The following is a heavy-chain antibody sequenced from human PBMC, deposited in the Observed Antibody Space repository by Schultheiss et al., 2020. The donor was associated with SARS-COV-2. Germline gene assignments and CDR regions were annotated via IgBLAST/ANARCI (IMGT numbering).Heavy chain of an antibody. CDR3: ARGRRITIFGVVKGKAYYFDY. D-gene: IGHD3-3*01. CDR2: IYYSGST. Sequence: SETLSLTCAVSGGSISSGGYYWSWIRQHPGKGLEWIGYIYYSGSTYYNPSLKSRVTISVDTSKNQFSLKLSSVTAADTAVYYCARGRRITIFGVVKGKAYYFDYWGQGTLVTVSS. J-gene: IGHJ4*02. CDR1: GGSISSGGYY. V-gene: IGHV4-31*11.